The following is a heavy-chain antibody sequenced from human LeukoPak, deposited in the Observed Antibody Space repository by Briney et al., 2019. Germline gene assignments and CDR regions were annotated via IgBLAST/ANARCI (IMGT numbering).Heavy chain of an antibody. CDR2: IKPDGSEK. V-gene: IGHV3-7*04. CDR3: ARSYGDYG. CDR1: GFTFSTFW. J-gene: IGHJ4*02. D-gene: IGHD4-17*01. Sequence: GGSLSLSCAASGFTFSTFWLSWVRKVQGKGLEWGANIKPDGSEKYYVDSVKGRFTISRDNAKNSLYLQMHSLRAEDTALYYCARSYGDYGWGQGTLVTVSS.